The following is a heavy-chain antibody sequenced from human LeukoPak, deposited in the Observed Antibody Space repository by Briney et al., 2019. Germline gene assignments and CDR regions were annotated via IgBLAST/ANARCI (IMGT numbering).Heavy chain of an antibody. CDR2: ISSSGGAI. D-gene: IGHD1-1*01. CDR3: ASTTGPRGRYYFDY. J-gene: IGHJ4*02. Sequence: GGSLRLSCAASGFIFSSYEMNWVRQAPGKGLEWVSYISSSGGAIYYADSVKGRFTISRDNAKNSLYLQMNSLRAEDTAVYCCASTTGPRGRYYFDYWGQGTLVTVSS. CDR1: GFIFSSYE. V-gene: IGHV3-48*03.